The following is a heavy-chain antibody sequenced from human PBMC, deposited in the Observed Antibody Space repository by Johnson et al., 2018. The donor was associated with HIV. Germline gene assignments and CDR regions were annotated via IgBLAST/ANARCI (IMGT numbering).Heavy chain of an antibody. Sequence: QVQLVESGGGLVQPGGSLRLSCVASGISFSSYGMHWVRQAPGKGLEWVAVISYDGSNKYYADSVKGRFTISRDNSKNTLYLQMNSLRAEDTAVYYCARDPKRSGSYYKDAFDIWCQGTMVTVSS. D-gene: IGHD3-10*01. V-gene: IGHV3-30*03. CDR1: GISFSSYG. J-gene: IGHJ3*02. CDR3: ARDPKRSGSYYKDAFDI. CDR2: ISYDGSNK.